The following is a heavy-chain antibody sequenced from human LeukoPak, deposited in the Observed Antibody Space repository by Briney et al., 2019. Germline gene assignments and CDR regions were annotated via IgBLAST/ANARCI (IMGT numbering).Heavy chain of an antibody. CDR3: ARVGDSSGYYEGYFDY. Sequence: PSETLSLTCTVSGGSTSSYYWRCLPQPPRKGVEWSGYIYYSGSTNYNPSLKSRVTISVDTSKNQFSLKLSSVTAAETAVYYCARVGDSSGYYEGYFDYWGQGTLVTVSS. J-gene: IGHJ4*02. CDR2: IYYSGST. D-gene: IGHD3-22*01. V-gene: IGHV4-59*01. CDR1: GGSTSSYY.